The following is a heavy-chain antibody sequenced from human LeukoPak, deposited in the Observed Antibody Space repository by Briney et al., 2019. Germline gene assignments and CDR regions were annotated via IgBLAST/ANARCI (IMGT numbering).Heavy chain of an antibody. CDR3: AKDRDSGSYRGTFDY. Sequence: GGSLRLSCAASGFTFSSYGMHWVRQAPGKGLEWVAVISYDGSNKYYADSVRGRFTISRDNSKNTLYLQMNSLRAEDTAVYYCAKDRDSGSYRGTFDYWGQGTLVTVSS. CDR2: ISYDGSNK. D-gene: IGHD1-26*01. CDR1: GFTFSSYG. V-gene: IGHV3-30*18. J-gene: IGHJ4*02.